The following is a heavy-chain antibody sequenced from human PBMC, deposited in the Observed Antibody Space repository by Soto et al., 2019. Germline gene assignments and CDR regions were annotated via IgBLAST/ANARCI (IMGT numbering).Heavy chain of an antibody. V-gene: IGHV1-18*01. CDR2: ISAYNGNT. CDR1: GYTFTSYG. D-gene: IGHD3-3*01. CDR3: ARDRPPNYDFWSGYRSVYYYYGMDV. Sequence: ASVKVSCKASGYTFTSYGISWVRQAPGQGLEWMGWISAYNGNTNYAQKLQGRVTMTTDTSTSTAYMELRSLRSDDTAVYYCARDRPPNYDFWSGYRSVYYYYGMDVWGQGTTVTSP. J-gene: IGHJ6*02.